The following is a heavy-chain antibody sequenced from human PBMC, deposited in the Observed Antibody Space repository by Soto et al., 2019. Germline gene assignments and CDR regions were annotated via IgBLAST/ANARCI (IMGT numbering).Heavy chain of an antibody. J-gene: IGHJ4*02. CDR2: ISAYNGNT. Sequence: QVQLVQSGAEVKKPGASVKVSCKASGYTFTSYGISWVRQAPGQGLEWMGWISAYNGNTNYAQKLQGRVTMTTDTSPSAAYMGLRSLRSDATAVYYCARTGFYYYGSGSPVAVDYWGQGTLVTVSS. V-gene: IGHV1-18*01. D-gene: IGHD3-10*01. CDR3: ARTGFYYYGSGSPVAVDY. CDR1: GYTFTSYG.